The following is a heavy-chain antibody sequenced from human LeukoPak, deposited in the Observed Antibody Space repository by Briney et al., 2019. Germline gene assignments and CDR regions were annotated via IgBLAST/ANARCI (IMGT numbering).Heavy chain of an antibody. CDR3: AKGLYSSSSVLQF. V-gene: IGHV3-30*18. CDR1: GISVSKYA. CDR2: ISFDGSN. Sequence: AGSLRLSCVASGISVSKYAMTWVRQAPGKGLEWVAVISFDGSNYADSVKGRFTISRDNSKSTLYLQMNSLRAEDTAVYYCAKGLYSSSSVLQFWGQGTLVTVTS. D-gene: IGHD6-6*01. J-gene: IGHJ4*02.